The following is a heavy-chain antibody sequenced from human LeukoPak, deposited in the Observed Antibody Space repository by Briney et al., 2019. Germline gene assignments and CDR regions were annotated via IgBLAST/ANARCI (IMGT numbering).Heavy chain of an antibody. CDR3: APSSYDSSGYSDY. J-gene: IGHJ4*02. CDR2: FDPEDGET. Sequence: ASVKVSCKVSGYTLTELSMHWVRQAPGKGLEWMGGFDPEDGETIYAQKFQGRVTMTEDTSTDTAYVELSSLRSEDTAVYYCAPSSYDSSGYSDYWGQGTLVTVSS. V-gene: IGHV1-24*01. CDR1: GYTLTELS. D-gene: IGHD3-22*01.